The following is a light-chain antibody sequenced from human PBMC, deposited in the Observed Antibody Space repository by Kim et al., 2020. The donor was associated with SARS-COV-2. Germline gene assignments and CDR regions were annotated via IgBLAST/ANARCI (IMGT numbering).Light chain of an antibody. CDR2: MNN. CDR1: SSNIGSNY. V-gene: IGLV1-47*01. Sequence: QSVLTQPPSTSGTPGQRVTISCSGSSSNIGSNYVYWYQQLPGTAPKLLIYMNNQRPSGVPDRFSGSKSGTSASLAISGIRSEDEADYYCAAWDDSLSGQVFGGGTQLTVL. J-gene: IGLJ2*01. CDR3: AAWDDSLSGQV.